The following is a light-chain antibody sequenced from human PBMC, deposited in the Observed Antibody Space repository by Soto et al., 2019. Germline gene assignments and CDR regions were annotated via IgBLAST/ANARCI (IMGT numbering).Light chain of an antibody. CDR3: QQRSNWPVT. J-gene: IGKJ1*01. V-gene: IGKV3-11*01. Sequence: EIVLTQSPATLSLSPGERATLSCRASQSVSTYLAWYQQKPGQAPRLLIYDASSRATGIPARFSGSGSGTEFTLTISSLEPEDFAVYYGQQRSNWPVTVGQGTRVDIK. CDR1: QSVSTY. CDR2: DAS.